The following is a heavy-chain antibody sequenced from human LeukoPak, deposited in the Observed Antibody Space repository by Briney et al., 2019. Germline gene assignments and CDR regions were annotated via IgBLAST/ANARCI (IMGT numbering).Heavy chain of an antibody. J-gene: IGHJ4*02. CDR2: VSYSGDT. V-gene: IGHV4-59*01. CDR3: SREVPYSVGHYFDY. Sequence: SETLSLTCNLSGGSIRSYYWSWIRQPPGKGLEWIGFVSYSGDTMYNPSLKSRVTISVDKSKNQFSLKFRNVTAADPAVYYCSREVPYSVGHYFDYWGQGTLVTVSS. D-gene: IGHD2-21*01. CDR1: GGSIRSYY.